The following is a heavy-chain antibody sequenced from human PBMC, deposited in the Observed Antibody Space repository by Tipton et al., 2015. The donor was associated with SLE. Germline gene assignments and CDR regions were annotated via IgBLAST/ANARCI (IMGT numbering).Heavy chain of an antibody. CDR2: IYYSGST. CDR1: GGSISSYY. V-gene: IGHV4-59*01. D-gene: IGHD3-3*01. J-gene: IGHJ3*02. Sequence: TLSLTCTVSGGSISSYYWTWIRQPPGKGLEWIGHIYYSGSTNYNPSLKSRVTISVDTSKNQFSLKLSSVTAADTAVYYCARDDPWNYDFWSGYLDAFDIWGQGTMVTVSS. CDR3: ARDDPWNYDFWSGYLDAFDI.